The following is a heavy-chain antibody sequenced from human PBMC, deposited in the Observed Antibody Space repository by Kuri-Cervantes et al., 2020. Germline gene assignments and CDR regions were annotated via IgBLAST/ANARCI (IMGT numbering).Heavy chain of an antibody. CDR3: ASTKRGSNAFDV. Sequence: GESLKISCAASGFTFSSYGMHWVRQAPGKGLEWVAVISYDGSNQYYADSVKGRFTISRDNSKNTLYLQMNSLRAEDTAVYYCASTKRGSNAFDVWGQGTMVTVSS. CDR2: ISYDGSNQ. J-gene: IGHJ3*01. CDR1: GFTFSSYG. D-gene: IGHD2-8*01. V-gene: IGHV3-30*03.